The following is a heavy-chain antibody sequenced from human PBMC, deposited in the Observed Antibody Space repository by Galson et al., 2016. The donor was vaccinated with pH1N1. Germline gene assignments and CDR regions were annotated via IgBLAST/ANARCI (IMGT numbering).Heavy chain of an antibody. V-gene: IGHV5-51*03. D-gene: IGHD4-17*01. Sequence: QSGAEVKKPGESLKISCQGSGYRFSSSWIGWVRQMPGKGLEWMGIIYLGGSHIRYSPSFQGQVTISADKSINIVYLQWSSLRASDTATYYCARQYDFGDYRGNAFDIWGQGTVVIVSS. CDR1: GYRFSSSW. CDR2: IYLGGSHI. CDR3: ARQYDFGDYRGNAFDI. J-gene: IGHJ3*02.